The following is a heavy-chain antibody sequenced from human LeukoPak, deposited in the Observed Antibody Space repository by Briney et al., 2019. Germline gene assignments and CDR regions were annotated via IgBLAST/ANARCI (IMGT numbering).Heavy chain of an antibody. D-gene: IGHD6-13*01. CDR2: INHSGST. Sequence: PSETLSLTCAVYGGSFSGYYWSWIRQPPGKGLEWIGEINHSGSTNYNPSLKSRVTISVDTSKNQFSLKLSSVTAADTAVYYCASWDRIAAAGSYWGQGTLVTVSS. CDR1: GGSFSGYY. CDR3: ASWDRIAAAGSY. J-gene: IGHJ4*02. V-gene: IGHV4-34*01.